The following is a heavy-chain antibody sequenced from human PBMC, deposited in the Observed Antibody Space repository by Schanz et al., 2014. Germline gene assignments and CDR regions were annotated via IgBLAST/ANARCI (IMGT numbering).Heavy chain of an antibody. Sequence: EVYLVESGGGLVQPGGSLRLSCAASGFTFSSYAMSWVRQAPGKGLEWVSSVSSSSTYIFYADSVRGRFTISRDDAKNSLYLQMNSLRAEDTAVYYCTRDDFGASDYWGQGTLVTVSS. CDR1: GFTFSSYA. D-gene: IGHD3-16*01. CDR2: VSSSSTYI. J-gene: IGHJ4*02. V-gene: IGHV3-21*01. CDR3: TRDDFGASDY.